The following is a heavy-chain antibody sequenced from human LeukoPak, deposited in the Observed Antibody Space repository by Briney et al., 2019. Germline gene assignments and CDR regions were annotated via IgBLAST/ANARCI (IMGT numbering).Heavy chain of an antibody. D-gene: IGHD5-12*01. V-gene: IGHV3-48*01. J-gene: IGHJ6*02. CDR1: GFTFSSYS. CDR2: ISSSSSTI. CDR3: ARKGLRRYYYNYGMDV. Sequence: GGPLRLSCAASGFTFSSYSMNWVRQAPGKGLEWVSYISSSSSTIYYADSVKGRFTISRDNAKNSLYLQMNSLRAEDTAVYYCARKGLRRYYYNYGMDVWGQGTTVTVSS.